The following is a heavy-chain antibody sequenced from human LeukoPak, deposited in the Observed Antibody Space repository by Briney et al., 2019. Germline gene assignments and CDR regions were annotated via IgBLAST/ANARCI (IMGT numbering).Heavy chain of an antibody. D-gene: IGHD2-21*02. CDR2: ISGSGGST. J-gene: IGHJ4*02. CDR1: GFTFSSYA. Sequence: PGGSLRLSCAASGFTFSSYAMSWVRQAPGKGLEWVSAISGSGGSTYYADSVKGRFTISRDNSKNTLYLQMNSLRAEDTAVYYCARADRVTAASCYDYWGQGTLVTVSS. CDR3: ARADRVTAASCYDY. V-gene: IGHV3-23*01.